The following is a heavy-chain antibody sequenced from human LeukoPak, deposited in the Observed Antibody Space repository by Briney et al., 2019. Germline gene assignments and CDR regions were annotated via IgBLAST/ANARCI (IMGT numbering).Heavy chain of an antibody. V-gene: IGHV3-21*01. CDR1: GFTFSSYS. Sequence: GGSLRLSCTASGFTFSSYSMNWVRQAPGKGLEWVSSISGSSTYMYYADSVKGRVTISRDNAKNSLFLQMNSLRADDTAVYYCASGNVYLGGGQGTLVTVSS. CDR3: ASGNVYLG. J-gene: IGHJ4*02. D-gene: IGHD3-10*01. CDR2: ISGSSTYM.